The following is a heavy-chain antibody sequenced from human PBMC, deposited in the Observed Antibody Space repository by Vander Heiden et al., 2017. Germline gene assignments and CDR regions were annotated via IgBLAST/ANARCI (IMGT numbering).Heavy chain of an antibody. CDR2: IIPIFGTA. CDR3: ARTLYDFWSGAGYYYYGMDV. Sequence: QVQLVQSGAEVKKPGSSVKVSCKASGGTFSSYAISWVRQAPGQGLDWRGGIIPIFGTANYAQKFQGRVTMTADKSTSTAYMELSSLRSEDTAVYYCARTLYDFWSGAGYYYYGMDVWGQGTTVTVSS. J-gene: IGHJ6*02. CDR1: GGTFSSYA. V-gene: IGHV1-69*06. D-gene: IGHD3-3*01.